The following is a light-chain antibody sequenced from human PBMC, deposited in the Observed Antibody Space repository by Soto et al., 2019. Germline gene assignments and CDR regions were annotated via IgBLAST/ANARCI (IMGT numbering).Light chain of an antibody. Sequence: SPGAVSLYKGERATLSCRASQSVSSNLAWDQQKPGQAPRLLIYGASTRATGIPARFSGSGSGTEFTLTISSLQSEDFAVYYCQQYTTWPPIPFGQ. CDR1: QSVSSN. CDR3: QQYTTWPPIP. V-gene: IGKV3-15*01. CDR2: GAS. J-gene: IGKJ5*01.